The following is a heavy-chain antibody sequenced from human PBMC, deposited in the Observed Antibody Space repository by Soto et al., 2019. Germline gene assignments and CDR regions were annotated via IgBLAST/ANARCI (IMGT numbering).Heavy chain of an antibody. J-gene: IGHJ6*02. CDR3: AREVGHMDV. CDR2: VSPYNGDT. Sequence: QVQLVQSGAEVKKPGASVKVSCKASGYTFTTYGINWVRQAPGQGLEWMGWVSPYNGDTTYAQKGQGRVTMTTDTSTTTAYLELRSLRSDDTAVYYCAREVGHMDVWGQGTTVTVSS. CDR1: GYTFTTYG. V-gene: IGHV1-18*04. D-gene: IGHD2-2*01.